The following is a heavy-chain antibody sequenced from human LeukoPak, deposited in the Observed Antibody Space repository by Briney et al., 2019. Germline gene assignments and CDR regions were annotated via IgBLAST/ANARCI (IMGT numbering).Heavy chain of an antibody. D-gene: IGHD3-3*01. V-gene: IGHV1-69*06. CDR3: AREGITILRNWFDP. Sequence: SVKVSCKACGGTFSSYAISWVRQAPGQGLEWMGGIIPIFGTANYAQKFQGRVTITADKSTSTAYMELSSLRSEDTAVYYCAREGITILRNWFDPWGQGTLVTVSS. J-gene: IGHJ5*02. CDR1: GGTFSSYA. CDR2: IIPIFGTA.